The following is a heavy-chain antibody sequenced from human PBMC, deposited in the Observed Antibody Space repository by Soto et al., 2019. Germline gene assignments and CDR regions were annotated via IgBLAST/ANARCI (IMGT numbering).Heavy chain of an antibody. CDR2: VYNSGST. CDR1: GGSISSNY. J-gene: IGHJ4*02. V-gene: IGHV4-59*01. CDR3: ARYRREAVAGYTLDN. Sequence: SETLSLTCTVSGGSISSNYWTWIRQPPGKGLEWIGYVYNSGSTNYNPPLKSRVTTSEDTSKSQFSLKVNSMTAADTAVYYCARYRREAVAGYTLDNWGQGILVTVSS. D-gene: IGHD6-13*01.